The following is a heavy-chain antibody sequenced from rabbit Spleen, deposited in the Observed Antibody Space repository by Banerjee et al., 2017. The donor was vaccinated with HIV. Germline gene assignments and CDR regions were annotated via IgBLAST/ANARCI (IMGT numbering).Heavy chain of an antibody. D-gene: IGHD1-1*01. V-gene: IGHV1S40*01. CDR2: IDAVFGTT. CDR3: VRGASSSGYYSL. Sequence: QSLEESGGGLVKPGSSLTLTCKASGFSFSSGYDMCWVRQAPGKGLEWIGYIDAVFGTTYYARWVNGRFTISSHNAQNTLYLQLNSLTVADTATYFCVRGASSSGYYSLWGQGTLVTVS. CDR1: GFSFSSGYD. J-gene: IGHJ4*01.